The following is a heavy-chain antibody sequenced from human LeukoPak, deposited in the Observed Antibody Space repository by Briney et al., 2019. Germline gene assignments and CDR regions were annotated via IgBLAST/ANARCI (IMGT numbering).Heavy chain of an antibody. Sequence: GGSLRLSCAASGFTFSSYAMHWVRQAPGKGLEWVAVISYDGSNKYYADSVKGRFTISRDNSKNTLYLQMNSLRAEDTAVYYCAKDPPMVRGVFAYWGQGTLVTVSS. J-gene: IGHJ4*02. CDR2: ISYDGSNK. V-gene: IGHV3-30*04. CDR1: GFTFSSYA. CDR3: AKDPPMVRGVFAY. D-gene: IGHD3-10*01.